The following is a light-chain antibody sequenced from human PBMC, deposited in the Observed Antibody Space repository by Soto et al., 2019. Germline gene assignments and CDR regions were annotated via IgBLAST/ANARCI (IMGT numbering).Light chain of an antibody. CDR3: QHLNSYPPLFT. CDR1: QGISSY. CDR2: ASS. Sequence: IQLTQSPSSLSASVGDRVTITCRASQGISSYLAWYQQKSGKAPKLLIYASSTLQAGVPSRFSGSGSGTDFNLTINTLQPEDFATYYCQHLNSYPPLFTFGPGTKVNI. V-gene: IGKV1-9*01. J-gene: IGKJ3*01.